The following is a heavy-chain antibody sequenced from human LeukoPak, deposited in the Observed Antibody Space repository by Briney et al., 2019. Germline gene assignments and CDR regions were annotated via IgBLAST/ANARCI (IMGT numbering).Heavy chain of an antibody. CDR2: ISGSGSNT. CDR1: GITFSGSG. V-gene: IGHV3-23*01. J-gene: IGHJ4*02. CDR3: AKDSGSYTWDIDY. D-gene: IGHD1-26*01. Sequence: GGSLRLSCAASGITFSGSGMSWVRQAPGKGLEWVSTISGSGSNTHYADSVKGRFTISRDNSKNTLYLQMNSLRAEDTAVYYCAKDSGSYTWDIDYWGQGTLVTVSS.